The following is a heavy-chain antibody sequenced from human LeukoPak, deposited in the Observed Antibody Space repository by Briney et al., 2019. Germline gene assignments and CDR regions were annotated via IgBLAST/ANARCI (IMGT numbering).Heavy chain of an antibody. J-gene: IGHJ3*02. CDR1: GFTFSSYS. V-gene: IGHV3-48*01. D-gene: IGHD6-6*01. Sequence: GGSLRLSCAASGFTFSSYSMNWVRQAPGKGLEWVSEISGSGGSTYYADSVKGRFTISRDNSKNSLYLQMNSLRAEDTAVYYCAREYSSSSGKAFDIWGQGTMVTVSS. CDR2: ISGSGGST. CDR3: AREYSSSSGKAFDI.